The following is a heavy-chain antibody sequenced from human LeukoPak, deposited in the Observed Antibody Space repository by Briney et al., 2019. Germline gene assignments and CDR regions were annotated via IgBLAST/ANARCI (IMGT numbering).Heavy chain of an antibody. CDR2: INPNSGGT. CDR1: GYTFTGYY. J-gene: IGHJ5*02. D-gene: IGHD2-15*01. CDR3: ARDLVDCSGGSCYSIYHWFDP. V-gene: IGHV1-2*02. Sequence: ASVKVSCKASGYTFTGYYMHWVRQAPGQGLEWMGWINPNSGGTNYAQKFQGRVTMTRDTSISTAYMELSRLRSDDTAVYYCARDLVDCSGGSCYSIYHWFDPWGQGTLVTVSS.